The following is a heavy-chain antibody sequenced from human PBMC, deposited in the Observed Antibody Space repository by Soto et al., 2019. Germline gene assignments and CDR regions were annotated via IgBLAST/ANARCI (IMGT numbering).Heavy chain of an antibody. CDR2: IKSRREGGAR. CDR1: GFMFTSAW. Sequence: EVKVVESGGDLVKPGGSLRLSCETSGFMFTSAWMSWVRQAPGKGLEWVGRIKSRREGGARDYAAPVKGRFNISRDDSKNMVYLQMASLTAEDTAVYYCVEGWNDFWGQGTLVPVSS. V-gene: IGHV3-15*01. CDR3: VEGWNDF. D-gene: IGHD1-1*01. J-gene: IGHJ4*02.